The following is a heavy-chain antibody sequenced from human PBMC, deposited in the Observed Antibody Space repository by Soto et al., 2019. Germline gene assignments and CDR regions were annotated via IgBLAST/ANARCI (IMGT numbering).Heavy chain of an antibody. D-gene: IGHD2-2*01. Sequence: PVGSKILSCAASGFNFSSYSMNWVRQEPGKGLEWIGEIYHSGSTNYNPSLKSRVTISVDKSKNQFSLKLSSVTAADTAVYYCARFKPAAIWNYYYGMDVWGQGTTVTVSS. J-gene: IGHJ6*02. CDR1: GFNFSSYS. CDR2: IYHSGST. CDR3: ARFKPAAIWNYYYGMDV. V-gene: IGHV4-4*02.